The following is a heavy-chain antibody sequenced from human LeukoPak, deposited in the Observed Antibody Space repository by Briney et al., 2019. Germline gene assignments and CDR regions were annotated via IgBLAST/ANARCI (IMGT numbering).Heavy chain of an antibody. CDR3: ARDAYKLGDDFDY. Sequence: ASVKVSCKASGYTFSSYALDWVRQAPGQGPEWMGWINTNTGNPTYAQGFTGRFVFSLDTSVSTAYLQISSLKAEDTAIYYCARDAYKLGDDFDYWGQGTLVTVSS. D-gene: IGHD3-16*01. J-gene: IGHJ4*02. CDR1: GYTFSSYA. V-gene: IGHV7-4-1*02. CDR2: INTNTGNP.